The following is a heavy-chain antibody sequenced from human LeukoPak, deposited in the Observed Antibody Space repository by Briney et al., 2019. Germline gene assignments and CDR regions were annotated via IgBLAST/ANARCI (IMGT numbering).Heavy chain of an antibody. V-gene: IGHV3-53*01. CDR2: LYSDGNT. CDR3: ARGVDPQAANPLAY. J-gene: IGHJ4*02. Sequence: GGSLRLSCAASGFTVITNDMTWVRQAPGKGLEWVSVLYSDGNTKYADSVQGRFTISRDKSKNSLYLEMNSLSPDDTAVYYCARGVDPQAANPLAYWGKGTLVTVSS. CDR1: GFTVITND. D-gene: IGHD2-15*01.